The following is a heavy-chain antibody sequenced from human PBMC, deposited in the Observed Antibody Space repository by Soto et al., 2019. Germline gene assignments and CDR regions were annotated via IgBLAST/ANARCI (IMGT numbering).Heavy chain of an antibody. V-gene: IGHV3-30*18. CDR3: AKERGITGTHFDY. Sequence: QVQLVESGGGVVQPGRSLRLSCAASGFTFSSYGMHWVRQAPGKGLEWVAVISYDGSNKYYADSVKGRFTISRDNSKNTLYLQMNSLRAEDTAVYYCAKERGITGTHFDYWGQGTLVPVSS. CDR1: GFTFSSYG. J-gene: IGHJ4*02. CDR2: ISYDGSNK. D-gene: IGHD1-20*01.